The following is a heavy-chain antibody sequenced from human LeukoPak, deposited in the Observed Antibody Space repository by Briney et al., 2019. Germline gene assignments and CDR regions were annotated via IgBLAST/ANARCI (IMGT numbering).Heavy chain of an antibody. V-gene: IGHV3-30*18. CDR3: AKEGYYYDSSGYNYYYGMDV. CDR1: GFTFSSYG. Sequence: GGSLRLSCAASGFTFSSYGMHWVRQAPGKGLEWVAVISYDGSNKYYADSVRGRFTISRDNSKNTLYLQMNSLRAEDTAVYYCAKEGYYYDSSGYNYYYGMDVWGQGTTVTVSS. J-gene: IGHJ6*02. CDR2: ISYDGSNK. D-gene: IGHD3-22*01.